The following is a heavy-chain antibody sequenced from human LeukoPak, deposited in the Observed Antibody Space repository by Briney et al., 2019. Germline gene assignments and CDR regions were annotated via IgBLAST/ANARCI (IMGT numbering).Heavy chain of an antibody. CDR3: AKGIYYYYYMDV. V-gene: IGHV3-23*01. CDR2: ISASGSKP. CDR1: GFAFSSYG. D-gene: IGHD3-10*01. J-gene: IGHJ6*03. Sequence: GGSLRLSCAASGFAFSSYGMSWVRQAPGKGLEWVAAISASGSKPHYSDSVKGRFTISRDNSKSTLYLQMNSLRAEDTAVYYCAKGIYYYYYMDVWGKGATVTVSS.